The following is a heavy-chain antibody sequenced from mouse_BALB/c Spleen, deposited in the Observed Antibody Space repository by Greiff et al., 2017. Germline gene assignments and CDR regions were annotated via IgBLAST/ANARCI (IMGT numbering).Heavy chain of an antibody. CDR1: GYSITSDYA. Sequence: EVKLQESGPGLVKPSQSLSLTCTVTGYSITSDYAWNWIRQFPGNQLEWMGYISYSGSTSYNPSLKSRISITRDTSKNQFFLQLNSVTTEDTATYYCARGPSRDWYFDVWGAGTTVTVSS. J-gene: IGHJ1*01. CDR2: ISYSGST. CDR3: ARGPSRDWYFDV. V-gene: IGHV3-2*02.